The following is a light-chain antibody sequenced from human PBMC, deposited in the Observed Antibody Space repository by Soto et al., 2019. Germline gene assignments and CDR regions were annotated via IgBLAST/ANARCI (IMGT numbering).Light chain of an antibody. Sequence: EIVLTQSPGTLSLSPGERATLSCRASQSFRSNYLAWYQQRPGQAPRLLIYGVSSRASGIPDRFSGSVSGTEFTLTISRLEPEDSAVYYCQQYDRIPGFTFGGGTKVEI. V-gene: IGKV3-20*01. CDR1: QSFRSNY. CDR3: QQYDRIPGFT. J-gene: IGKJ4*01. CDR2: GVS.